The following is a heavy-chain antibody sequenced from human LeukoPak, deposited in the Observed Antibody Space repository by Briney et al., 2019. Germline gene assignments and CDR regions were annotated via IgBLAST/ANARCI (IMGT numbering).Heavy chain of an antibody. J-gene: IGHJ4*02. CDR1: GGSISSSNW. V-gene: IGHV4-4*02. CDR2: IYHSGST. D-gene: IGHD6-19*01. Sequence: SETLSLTCAVSGGSISSSNWWSWVRQPPGKGLEWIGEIYHSGSTNYNPSLKSRVTISVDKSKNQFSLKLSSVTAADTAVYYCARGNKPGIAVAGTLISEWGQGTLVTVSS. CDR3: ARGNKPGIAVAGTLISE.